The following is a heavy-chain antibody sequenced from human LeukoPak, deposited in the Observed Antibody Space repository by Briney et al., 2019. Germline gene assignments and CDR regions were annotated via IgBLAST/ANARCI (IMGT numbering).Heavy chain of an antibody. CDR2: INHSGST. CDR1: GGSFSGYY. J-gene: IGHJ4*02. V-gene: IGHV4-34*01. Sequence: SETLSLTCAVYGGSFSGYYWSWIRQPPGKGLEWIGEINHSGSTNYNPSLKSRVTISVDTSKNQFSLKLSSVTAADTAVYYCARDRVEMATTLFSYWGQGTLVTVSS. CDR3: ARDRVEMATTLFSY. D-gene: IGHD5-24*01.